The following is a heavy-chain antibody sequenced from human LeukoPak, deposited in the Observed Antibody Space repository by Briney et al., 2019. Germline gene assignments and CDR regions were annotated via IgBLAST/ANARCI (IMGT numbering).Heavy chain of an antibody. J-gene: IGHJ4*02. D-gene: IGHD5-18*01. Sequence: GGSLTLSCAASGFTFSSYSMNWVRQAPGKGLEWVSSISSSSSYIYYADSVKGRFTISRDNAKNSLYLQMNSLRAEDTAVYYCARGGYSYGYVGLDWGQGTLVTVSS. CDR3: ARGGYSYGYVGLD. CDR2: ISSSSSYI. V-gene: IGHV3-21*01. CDR1: GFTFSSYS.